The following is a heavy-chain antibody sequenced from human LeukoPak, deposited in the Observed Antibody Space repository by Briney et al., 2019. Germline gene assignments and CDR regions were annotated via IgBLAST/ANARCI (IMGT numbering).Heavy chain of an antibody. J-gene: IGHJ3*02. Sequence: ASVKVSCKASGYTXTSYGISGVRQAPGQGLEWMGWINTYNGNTNYAQKLQARVTMTTDTSTGTAYMELRSLRSDDTAVYYCARKYCGGDCYASDIWGQGTMVTVSS. V-gene: IGHV1-18*01. CDR3: ARKYCGGDCYASDI. CDR1: GYTXTSYG. CDR2: INTYNGNT. D-gene: IGHD2-21*02.